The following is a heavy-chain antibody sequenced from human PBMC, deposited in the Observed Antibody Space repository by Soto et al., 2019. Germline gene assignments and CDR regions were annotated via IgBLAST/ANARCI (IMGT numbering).Heavy chain of an antibody. Sequence: SETLSLTCTVSGGSISNYYGNWIRQPPGKGLEWIGYIYYSGNTNYNPSLKSRVTISVDTSKNQFSLKVTSVTPADTAVYYCARSPNAYNLGLDYWGQGTLVTV. CDR3: ARSPNAYNLGLDY. CDR1: GGSISNYY. J-gene: IGHJ4*02. CDR2: IYYSGNT. D-gene: IGHD7-27*01. V-gene: IGHV4-59*01.